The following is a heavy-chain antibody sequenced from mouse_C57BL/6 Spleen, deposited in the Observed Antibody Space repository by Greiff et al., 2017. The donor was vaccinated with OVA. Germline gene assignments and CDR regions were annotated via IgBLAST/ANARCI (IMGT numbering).Heavy chain of an antibody. CDR3: ARGSDSSGLYYFDY. J-gene: IGHJ2*01. Sequence: EVKLVESGGGLVKPGGSLKLSCAASGFTFSSYAMSWVRQTPEKRLEWVATISDGGSYTYYPDNVKGRFTISRDNAKNNLYLQMSHLKSEDTAMYYCARGSDSSGLYYFDYWGQGTTLTVSS. CDR2: ISDGGSYT. V-gene: IGHV5-4*03. D-gene: IGHD3-2*02. CDR1: GFTFSSYA.